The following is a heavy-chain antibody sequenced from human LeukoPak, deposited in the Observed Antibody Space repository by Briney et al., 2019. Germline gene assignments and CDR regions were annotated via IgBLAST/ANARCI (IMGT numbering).Heavy chain of an antibody. CDR3: ARLYSNTFDY. CDR2: IYYSGST. CDR1: GGSISGFY. Sequence: PSETLSLTCTVSGGSISGFYWSWLRQPPGKGLECIGYIYYSGSTKYNPSLKSRVTISVDTSKNQFSLKLSSVTAADTAVYYCARLYSNTFDYWGQGTLVTVSS. D-gene: IGHD4-11*01. V-gene: IGHV4-59*08. J-gene: IGHJ4*02.